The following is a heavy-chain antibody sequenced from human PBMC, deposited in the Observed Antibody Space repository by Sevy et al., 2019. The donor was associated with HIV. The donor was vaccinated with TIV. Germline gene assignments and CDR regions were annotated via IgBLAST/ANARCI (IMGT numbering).Heavy chain of an antibody. D-gene: IGHD4-17*01. V-gene: IGHV3-21*01. Sequence: GGSLRLSCAASGFTFSSYSMNWVRQAPGKGLEWVSSISSSSSYIYYVDSVKGRFTISRDNAKNSLYLQMNSLRAEDTAVYYCARDRGDYDIDPYAFYIWCQGTMVTVSS. CDR3: ARDRGDYDIDPYAFYI. CDR1: GFTFSSYS. CDR2: ISSSSSYI. J-gene: IGHJ3*02.